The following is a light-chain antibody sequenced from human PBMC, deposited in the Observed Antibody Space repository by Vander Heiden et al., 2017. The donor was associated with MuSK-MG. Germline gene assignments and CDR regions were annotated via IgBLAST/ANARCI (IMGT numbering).Light chain of an antibody. Sequence: DMQMTQSPTSLSAFVGDRVTITCRARQSISSYLNWYQQKPGKATKLLIYAASSLQSGVPSRFSGSASGTDFTLTISRLQPEDFATYYCQQSDSTPLTFGEGTRLEIK. J-gene: IGKJ5*01. V-gene: IGKV1-39*01. CDR3: QQSDSTPLT. CDR1: QSISSY. CDR2: AAS.